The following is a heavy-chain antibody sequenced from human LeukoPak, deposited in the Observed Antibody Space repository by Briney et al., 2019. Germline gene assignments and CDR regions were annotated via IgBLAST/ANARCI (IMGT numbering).Heavy chain of an antibody. D-gene: IGHD1-26*01. CDR2: IWFDGSNK. CDR1: GFTFSSYG. Sequence: GRSLRLSCAASGFTFSSYGMHWVRQAPGKGLEWVAVIWFDGSNKYYADSVKGRFTISRDNSKNTLDLQMNSLRAEDTAVYFCARGGSGSWYFDYWGQGTLVTVSP. V-gene: IGHV3-33*01. J-gene: IGHJ4*02. CDR3: ARGGSGSWYFDY.